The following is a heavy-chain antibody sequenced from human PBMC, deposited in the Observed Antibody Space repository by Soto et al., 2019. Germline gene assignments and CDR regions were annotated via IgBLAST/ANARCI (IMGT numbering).Heavy chain of an antibody. V-gene: IGHV1-8*01. CDR2: MNPNSGNT. Sequence: QVQLVQSGAEVKKPGASVKVSCKASGYTFTSYDINWVRQATGQGLEWMGWMNPNSGNTGYAQKFQGRVTMTRNTSISTAYMELSSLRSEDTAVYYCAGGRGVRKAARQFWFDPWGQGTLVTVSS. J-gene: IGHJ5*02. CDR3: AGGRGVRKAARQFWFDP. D-gene: IGHD6-6*01. CDR1: GYTFTSYD.